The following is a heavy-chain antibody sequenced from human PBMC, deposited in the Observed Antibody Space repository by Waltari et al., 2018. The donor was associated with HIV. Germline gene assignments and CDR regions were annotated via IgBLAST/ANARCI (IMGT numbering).Heavy chain of an antibody. D-gene: IGHD4-17*01. Sequence: QVQLQQWGAGLLKPSETLSLTCAVYGGSFSGYYWSWIRQPPGKGLEWIGEINHSGSTNYNPSLKSRVTISVDTSKNQFSLKLSSVTAADTAVYYCASVGDHDYGDPSQDYWGQGTLVTVSS. CDR1: GGSFSGYY. CDR3: ASVGDHDYGDPSQDY. V-gene: IGHV4-34*01. J-gene: IGHJ4*02. CDR2: INHSGST.